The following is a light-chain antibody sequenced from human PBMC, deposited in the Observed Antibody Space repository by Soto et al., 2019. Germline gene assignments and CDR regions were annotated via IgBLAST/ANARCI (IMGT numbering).Light chain of an antibody. CDR3: CSYVGSNTPYV. V-gene: IGLV2-11*01. CDR2: DVT. CDR1: SSDIGDYDY. J-gene: IGLJ1*01. Sequence: QSVLTQPRSVSGSPGRSLTISCSGSSSDIGDYDYVSWYQQHPGKAPTLLIYDVTKRPSGVPDRFSGSKSGDTASLTISGLQAGDEGNYYCCSYVGSNTPYVFGTGTKVTVL.